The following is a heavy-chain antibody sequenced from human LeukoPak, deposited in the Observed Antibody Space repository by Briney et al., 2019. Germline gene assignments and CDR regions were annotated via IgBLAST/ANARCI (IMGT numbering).Heavy chain of an antibody. CDR1: GFTFSSYA. D-gene: IGHD3-10*01. V-gene: IGHV3-23*01. CDR3: AKGRGSPYYFDY. J-gene: IGHJ4*02. Sequence: GGSLRLSCAASGFTFSSYAMSWVRQAPGKGLEWASSISGSGGSTYYADSVKGRFTISRDNSKNTLYLQMNSLRAEDTAVYYCAKGRGSPYYFDYWGQGTLVTVSS. CDR2: ISGSGGST.